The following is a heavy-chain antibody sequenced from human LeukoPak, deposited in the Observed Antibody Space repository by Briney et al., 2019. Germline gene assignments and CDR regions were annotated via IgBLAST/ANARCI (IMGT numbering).Heavy chain of an antibody. J-gene: IGHJ4*02. D-gene: IGHD3-22*01. Sequence: SEALSLTCAVYGGSFSGYYWSWIRQPPGKGLEWIGEINHSGSTNYNPSLKSRVTISVDTSKNQFSLKLSSVTAADTAVYYCARLLPRYYDSSGQTYYLDYWGQGTLVTVSS. CDR3: ARLLPRYYDSSGQTYYLDY. CDR2: INHSGST. V-gene: IGHV4-34*01. CDR1: GGSFSGYY.